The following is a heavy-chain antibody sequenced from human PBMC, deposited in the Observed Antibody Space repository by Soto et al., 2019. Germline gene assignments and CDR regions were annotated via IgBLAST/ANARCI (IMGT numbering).Heavy chain of an antibody. V-gene: IGHV1-3*01. D-gene: IGHD4-17*01. CDR1: GYTFTSYA. CDR2: INAGNGNT. CDR3: AREDGDGTYYFDY. Sequence: ASVKVSCKASGYTFTSYAMHWVRQAPGQRLEWMGWINAGNGNTKYSQKFQGRVTITRDTSASTAYMELSSLRSEDTAVYYCAREDGDGTYYFDYWGQGTLVTVSS. J-gene: IGHJ4*02.